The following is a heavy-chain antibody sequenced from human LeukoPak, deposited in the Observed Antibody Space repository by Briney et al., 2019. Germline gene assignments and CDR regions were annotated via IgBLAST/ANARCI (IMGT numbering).Heavy chain of an antibody. V-gene: IGHV3-48*04. CDR3: ARERPYGSGSYPLYYFDY. D-gene: IGHD3-10*01. CDR1: GFTFSSYN. J-gene: IGHJ4*02. CDR2: ISSSSSTI. Sequence: GGSLRLSCAASGFTFSSYNMNWVRQAPGKGLEWVSYISSSSSTIYYADSVKGRFTISRDNAKNSLYLQMNSLRAEDTALYYCARERPYGSGSYPLYYFDYWGQGTLVTVSS.